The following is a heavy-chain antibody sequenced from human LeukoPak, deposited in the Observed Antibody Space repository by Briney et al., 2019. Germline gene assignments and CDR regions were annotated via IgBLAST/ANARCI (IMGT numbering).Heavy chain of an antibody. CDR2: INPSAGST. Sequence: PWASVKVSCKASGYIFTTYYMNWVRQAPGQGLEWMGIINPSAGSTSYAQKFQGRVSMTRDTSTNTVYMELSSLRSEGTAVYYCVRGGYDFSSGYYPSRWGQGTLVTVSS. J-gene: IGHJ4*02. D-gene: IGHD3-3*01. V-gene: IGHV1-46*01. CDR3: VRGGYDFSSGYYPSR. CDR1: GYIFTTYY.